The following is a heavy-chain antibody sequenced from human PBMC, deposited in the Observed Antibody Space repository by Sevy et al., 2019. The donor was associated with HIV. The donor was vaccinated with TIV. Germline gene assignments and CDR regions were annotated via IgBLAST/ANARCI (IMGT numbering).Heavy chain of an antibody. CDR2: IGTAGDT. V-gene: IGHV3-13*01. CDR3: ARGRPYYGSGSYDY. CDR1: GFTFSSYD. D-gene: IGHD3-10*01. J-gene: IGHJ4*02. Sequence: GGCLRLSCAASGFTFSSYDMHWVRQATGKGLEWVSAIGTAGDTYYPGSVKGRFTISRENAKNSLYLQMNSLRAGDTAPSYCARGRPYYGSGSYDYWGQGTLVTVSS.